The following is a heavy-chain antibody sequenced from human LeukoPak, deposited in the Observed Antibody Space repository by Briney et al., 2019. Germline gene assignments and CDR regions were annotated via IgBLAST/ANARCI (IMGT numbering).Heavy chain of an antibody. CDR1: GGSISSYY. CDR3: ASGSHFWSA. J-gene: IGHJ5*02. CDR2: IYTSGTT. Sequence: PSETLSLTCTVSGGSISSYYWSWLRQPAGKGLEWIGRIYTSGTTNYNASLKSRVAMSVDTSKNQFFLNLTSVTAADTAVYYCASGSHFWSAWGQGTLVIVSS. D-gene: IGHD2-8*02. V-gene: IGHV4-4*07.